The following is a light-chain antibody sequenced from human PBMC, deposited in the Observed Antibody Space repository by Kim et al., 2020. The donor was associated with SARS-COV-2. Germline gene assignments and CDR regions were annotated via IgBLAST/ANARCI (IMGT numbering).Light chain of an antibody. CDR1: QSVSASY. CDR3: QYYGSPPIT. CDR2: DAS. V-gene: IGKV3-20*01. Sequence: SPGERVTLSCRASQSVSASYLAWYQQKPGQAPRLLIYDASSRATGIPDRFSGSESATDFTLTSSRLEPEDAAVYYCQYYGSPPITFGQGTRLEIK. J-gene: IGKJ5*01.